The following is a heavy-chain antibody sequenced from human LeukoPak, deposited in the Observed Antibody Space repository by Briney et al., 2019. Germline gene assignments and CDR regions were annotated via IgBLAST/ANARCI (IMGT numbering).Heavy chain of an antibody. CDR2: INPSAGTT. CDR1: GYTFTRYY. CDR3: ARGKSSVWTVGSCMEV. V-gene: IGHV1-46*01. Sequence: GASVKDTCKASGYTFTRYYMHWVRQAPGQGLEWMGLINPSAGTTTYAQKFQGRVTVTRDTSTGTVYMDLSRLKSEDTAVYYCARGKSSVWTVGSCMEVSGQGKPFTVSS. J-gene: IGHJ6*02. D-gene: IGHD3/OR15-3a*01.